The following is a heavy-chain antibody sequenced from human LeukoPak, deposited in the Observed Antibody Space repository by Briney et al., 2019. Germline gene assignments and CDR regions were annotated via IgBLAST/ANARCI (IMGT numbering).Heavy chain of an antibody. D-gene: IGHD3-22*01. CDR1: GFTFSTYW. Sequence: GGSLRLSCAASGFTFSTYWMSWVRQAPGKGLEWVANIKEDGSEKYYVDSVKGRFTISRDNAKNSLYLQMNSLRAEDTAVYYCARDSVHGYYDSSGYSTLLDYWGQGSLVTVSS. CDR2: IKEDGSEK. CDR3: ARDSVHGYYDSSGYSTLLDY. V-gene: IGHV3-7*01. J-gene: IGHJ4*02.